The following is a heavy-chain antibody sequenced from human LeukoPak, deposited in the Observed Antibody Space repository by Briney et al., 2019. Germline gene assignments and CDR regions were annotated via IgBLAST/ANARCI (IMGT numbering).Heavy chain of an antibody. Sequence: PSETLSLTCTVSGGSISSYYWSWIRQPPGKGLEWIGYIYYSGSTNYNPSLKSRVTISVDTSKNQFSLKLSSVTAADTAVYYCARGTAAVLRYFDWLLPYFDYWGQGTLVTVSS. D-gene: IGHD3-9*01. CDR2: IYYSGST. CDR3: ARGTAAVLRYFDWLLPYFDY. CDR1: GGSISSYY. J-gene: IGHJ4*02. V-gene: IGHV4-59*01.